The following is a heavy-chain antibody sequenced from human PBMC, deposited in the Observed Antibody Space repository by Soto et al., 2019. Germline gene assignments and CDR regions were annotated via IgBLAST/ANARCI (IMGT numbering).Heavy chain of an antibody. V-gene: IGHV3-23*01. CDR1: GFTFSSYA. Sequence: EVQLLESGGGLVQPGGSLRLSCAASGFTFSSYAMSWVRQAPGKGLEWVSAISGSGGSTYYADSVKGRFTISRDNSKNXXYLQMNSLRAEDTAVYYCASRGDSSGYYCLWYFDLWGRGTLVTVSS. D-gene: IGHD3-22*01. CDR3: ASRGDSSGYYCLWYFDL. J-gene: IGHJ2*01. CDR2: ISGSGGST.